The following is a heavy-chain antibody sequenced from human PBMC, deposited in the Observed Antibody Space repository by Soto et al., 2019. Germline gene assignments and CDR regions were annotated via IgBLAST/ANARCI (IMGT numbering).Heavy chain of an antibody. CDR2: ISAYNGNT. CDR1: GYSFTSYG. CDR3: ARDAAVGLFDY. D-gene: IGHD1-26*01. Sequence: ASVKVSCKASGYSFTSYGISWVRQSPGQGLEWMGWISAYNGNTNYAQKLQGRVTMTTDTSTSTDYMELRSLRSDATAVYYCARDAAVGLFDYWGKGTLVTVSS. V-gene: IGHV1-18*01. J-gene: IGHJ4*02.